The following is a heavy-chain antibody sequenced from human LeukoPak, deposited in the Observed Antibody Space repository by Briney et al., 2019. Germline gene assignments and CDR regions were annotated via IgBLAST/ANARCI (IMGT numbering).Heavy chain of an antibody. D-gene: IGHD5-18*01. V-gene: IGHV4-61*01. CDR2: ISYSGST. CDR3: ARAPERWYSYGSYTYYYMDV. Sequence: ASETLSLTCTVSGGSISSGTFYWGWIRQPPGKGLEWIGSISYSGSTKYNPSLESRVTISVDTSKNQISLKLSSVTAADTTVYYCARAPERWYSYGSYTYYYMDVWGKGTTVTVSS. J-gene: IGHJ6*03. CDR1: GGSISSGTFY.